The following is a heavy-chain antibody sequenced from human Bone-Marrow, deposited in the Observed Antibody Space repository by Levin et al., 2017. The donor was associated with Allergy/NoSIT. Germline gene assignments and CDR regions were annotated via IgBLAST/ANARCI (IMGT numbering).Heavy chain of an antibody. CDR1: GFTFSSYA. CDR3: ARDEDIVVVPAAFIFDY. V-gene: IGHV3-30-3*01. Sequence: GESLKISCAASGFTFSSYAMHWVRQAPGKGLEWVAVISYDGSNKYYADSVKGRFTISRDNSKNTLYLQMNSLRAEDTAVYYCARDEDIVVVPAAFIFDYWGQGTLVTVSS. D-gene: IGHD2-2*01. J-gene: IGHJ4*02. CDR2: ISYDGSNK.